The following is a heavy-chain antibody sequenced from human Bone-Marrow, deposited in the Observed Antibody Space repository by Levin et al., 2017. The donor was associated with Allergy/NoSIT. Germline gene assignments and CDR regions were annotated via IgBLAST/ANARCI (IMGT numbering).Heavy chain of an antibody. Sequence: GESLKISCAVSGFTFSDHYMDWVRQAPGKGLEWVGRSKNKPNSYTTEYAASVTGRFTISRDDSKQSVYLQMNSLKTEDTAVYYCARSPGYSYFYYYIDVWGKGTTVIVSS. V-gene: IGHV3-72*01. J-gene: IGHJ6*03. CDR3: ARSPGYSYFYYYIDV. CDR2: SKNKPNSYTT. CDR1: GFTFSDHY.